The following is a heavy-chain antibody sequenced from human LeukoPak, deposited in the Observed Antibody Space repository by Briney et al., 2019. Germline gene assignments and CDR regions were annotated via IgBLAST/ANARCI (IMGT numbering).Heavy chain of an antibody. Sequence: GGSLRLSCAASGFRFDDYGMSWVRQAPGKGLQWVSGINWNGGNIGYADSVKGRFTISRDNAKNSLYLQMNSLRAEDTALYYCARATCSGGRCPDYWGQGTLVTVSS. J-gene: IGHJ4*02. D-gene: IGHD2-15*01. CDR3: ARATCSGGRCPDY. CDR1: GFRFDDYG. V-gene: IGHV3-20*04. CDR2: INWNGGNI.